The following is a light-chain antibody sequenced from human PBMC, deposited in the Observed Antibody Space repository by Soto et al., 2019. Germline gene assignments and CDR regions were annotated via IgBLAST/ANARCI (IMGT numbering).Light chain of an antibody. Sequence: EIVLTQSPATLSLSPGERATLSCRASQSVSSYLAWYQQKPGQAPRLLIYDASNRAPGIPARFSGSGSGTDFPLTISSLEPEDFAVYYCQQRSNWPLAFGGGTKVEIK. CDR2: DAS. CDR1: QSVSSY. CDR3: QQRSNWPLA. J-gene: IGKJ4*01. V-gene: IGKV3-11*01.